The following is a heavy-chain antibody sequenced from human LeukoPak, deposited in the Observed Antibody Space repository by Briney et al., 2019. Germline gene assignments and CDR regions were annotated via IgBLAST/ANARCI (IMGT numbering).Heavy chain of an antibody. J-gene: IGHJ5*02. Sequence: SETLSLTCTVSGASITSYYWTWIRQPPGKGLEWIGYMHYSGSTNYNPSLKSRVTISVDTSKNQFSLKLSSVTAADTAMYYCARASIAAAGTWFDPWGQGTLVTASS. CDR2: MHYSGST. V-gene: IGHV4-59*08. CDR3: ARASIAAAGTWFDP. CDR1: GASITSYY. D-gene: IGHD6-13*01.